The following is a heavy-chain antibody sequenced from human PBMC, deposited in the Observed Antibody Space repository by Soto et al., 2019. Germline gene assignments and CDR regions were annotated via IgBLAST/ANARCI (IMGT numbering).Heavy chain of an antibody. CDR2: ISSSSSYT. CDR3: ARVTSIYGMDV. J-gene: IGHJ6*02. D-gene: IGHD3-16*01. V-gene: IGHV3-11*05. Sequence: QVQLVESGGGLVKPGGSLRLSCAASGFTFSDYYMSWIRQAPGKGLEWVSYISSSSSYTNYADSVKGRFTISRDNAKNSLYLQMNSLRAEDAAVYYCARVTSIYGMDVWGQGTTVTVSS. CDR1: GFTFSDYY.